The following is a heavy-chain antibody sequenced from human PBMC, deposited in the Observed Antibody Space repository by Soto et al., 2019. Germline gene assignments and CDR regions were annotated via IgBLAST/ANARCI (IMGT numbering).Heavy chain of an antibody. CDR1: GFTFSSYG. J-gene: IGHJ3*02. D-gene: IGHD3-3*01. CDR2: ISYDGSNK. CDR3: AKSPGGYYSFDI. Sequence: PGGSLRLSCAASGFTFSSYGMHWVRQAPGKGLEWVAVISYDGSNKYYADSVKGRFTISRDNSKNTLYLQMNSLRAEDTAVYYCAKSPGGYYSFDIWGHGTLVTVSS. V-gene: IGHV3-30*18.